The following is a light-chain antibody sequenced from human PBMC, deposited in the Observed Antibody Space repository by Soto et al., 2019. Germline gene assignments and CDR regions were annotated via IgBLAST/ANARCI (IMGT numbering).Light chain of an antibody. V-gene: IGLV1-36*01. J-gene: IGLJ2*01. CDR2: HDD. Sequence: QSVLTQPPSVSEAPGQRVTIPCSGSSSNIENNAVNWYQQFPGKAPTLLIYHDDLKPSGVSDRFSGSKSGTSASLAISGLQSEDEADYYCAAWDDSLNVVIFGGGTKLTVL. CDR1: SSNIENNA. CDR3: AAWDDSLNVVI.